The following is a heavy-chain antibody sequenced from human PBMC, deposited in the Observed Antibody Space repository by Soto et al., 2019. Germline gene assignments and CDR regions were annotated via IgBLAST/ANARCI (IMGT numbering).Heavy chain of an antibody. Sequence: SETLSLTCAVSGYSISSGYYWGWLRQPPGKGLEWIGSIYHGWSTYYNPSLNSRVTLSIDMTNNHVSLILNSVTAADTAVYYCARVGPWVPYYYDSSPYTFENWFDPWGQGTLVTVSS. V-gene: IGHV4-38-2*01. CDR2: IYHGWST. J-gene: IGHJ5*02. D-gene: IGHD3-22*01. CDR1: GYSISSGYY. CDR3: ARVGPWVPYYYDSSPYTFENWFDP.